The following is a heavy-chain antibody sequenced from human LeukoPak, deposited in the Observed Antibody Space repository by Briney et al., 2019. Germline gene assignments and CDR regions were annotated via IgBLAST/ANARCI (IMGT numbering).Heavy chain of an antibody. V-gene: IGHV3-7*03. Sequence: GGSLRLSCAASGFTFSSYWMSWVRQAPGKGLEWVANIKQDGSEKYYVDSVKGRFTISRDNAKNSLYLQMNSLRAEDTAVYHCARRLGDYYYYGMDVWGKGTTVTVSS. J-gene: IGHJ6*04. D-gene: IGHD4-11*01. CDR2: IKQDGSEK. CDR1: GFTFSSYW. CDR3: ARRLGDYYYYGMDV.